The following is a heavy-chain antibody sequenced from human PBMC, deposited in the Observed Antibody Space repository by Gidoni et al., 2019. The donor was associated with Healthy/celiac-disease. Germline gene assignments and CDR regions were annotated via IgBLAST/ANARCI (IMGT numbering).Heavy chain of an antibody. D-gene: IGHD3-10*02. CDR2: IYTSGST. CDR3: ARSVRGDPFDY. J-gene: IGHJ4*02. V-gene: IGHV4-61*02. Sequence: QVQLQESGPGLVKPSQTLSLTCTVSGGSISRGSYYWSWIRQPAGKGLEWIGRIYTSGSTNYNPSLKSRVTISVDTSKNQFSLKLSSVTAADTAVYYCARSVRGDPFDYWGQGTLVTVSS. CDR1: GGSISRGSYY.